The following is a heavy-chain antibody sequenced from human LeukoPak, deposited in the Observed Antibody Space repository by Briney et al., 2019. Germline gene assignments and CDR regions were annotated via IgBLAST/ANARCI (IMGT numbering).Heavy chain of an antibody. CDR2: ISGSGGST. CDR1: GFTFSTYA. CDR3: AKDLYYGDYLGGWDY. J-gene: IGHJ4*02. V-gene: IGHV3-23*01. D-gene: IGHD4-17*01. Sequence: GGSLRLSCAASGFTFSTYAMNWVRQAPGKGLEWVSAISGSGGSTYYADSVKGRFTISRDNSKNTLYLQMNSLRAEDTAVYYCAKDLYYGDYLGGWDYWGQGTLVTVSS.